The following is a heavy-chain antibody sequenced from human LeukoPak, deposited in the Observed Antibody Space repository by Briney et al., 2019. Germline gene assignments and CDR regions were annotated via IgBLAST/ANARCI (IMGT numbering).Heavy chain of an antibody. CDR1: GFTFSSYA. CDR2: ISYDGSNK. V-gene: IGHV3-30*04. J-gene: IGHJ4*02. CDR3: ARGGWFGELLFYYFDY. Sequence: PGGSLRLSCAASGFTFSSYAMHWVRQAPGEGLEWVAVISYDGSNKYYADSVKGRFTISRDNSKNTLYLQMNSLRAEDTAVYYCARGGWFGELLFYYFDYWGQGTLVTVSS. D-gene: IGHD3-10*01.